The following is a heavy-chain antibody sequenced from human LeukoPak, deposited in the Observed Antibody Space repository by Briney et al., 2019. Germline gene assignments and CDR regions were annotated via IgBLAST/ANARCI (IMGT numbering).Heavy chain of an antibody. J-gene: IGHJ1*01. CDR3: AGGGGYDFWNHEYFQH. CDR2: ISAYNGNT. Sequence: ASVKVSCKASGGTFSSYAISWVRQAPGQGLEWMGWISAYNGNTNYAQKLQGRVTMTTDTSTSTAYMELRSLRSDDTAVYYCAGGGGYDFWNHEYFQHWGQGTLVTVSS. CDR1: GGTFSSYA. V-gene: IGHV1-18*01. D-gene: IGHD3-3*01.